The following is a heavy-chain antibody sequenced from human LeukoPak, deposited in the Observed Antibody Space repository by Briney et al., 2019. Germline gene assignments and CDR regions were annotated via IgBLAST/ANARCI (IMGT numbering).Heavy chain of an antibody. J-gene: IGHJ4*02. V-gene: IGHV1-2*02. CDR2: INVNSGDT. D-gene: IGHD6-19*01. CDR3: AIPSNRFGGWYLMDY. CDR1: GYIFTGYY. Sequence: GSVKASCKASGYIFTGYYVHWVRQAPGQGLEWMGCINVNSGDTIYTQKFQGRVTRTRDTSINTAYMELTRLRSNDTAVYYCAIPSNRFGGWYLMDYWGQGTLVTVSS.